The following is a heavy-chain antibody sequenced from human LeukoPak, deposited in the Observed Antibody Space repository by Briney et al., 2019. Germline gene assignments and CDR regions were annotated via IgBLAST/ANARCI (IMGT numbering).Heavy chain of an antibody. V-gene: IGHV4-38-2*02. Sequence: PSETLSLTCSVSGYSISSGYYWVWIRQPPGKGLEWIGSIYHNGHTYNNPSLKSRVTISVDTSKNQFSLKLSSVTAADTAVYYCARTQRDSDTSGYYYVWGQGTLVTVSS. CDR2: IYHNGHT. CDR1: GYSISSGYY. D-gene: IGHD3-22*01. J-gene: IGHJ4*02. CDR3: ARTQRDSDTSGYYYV.